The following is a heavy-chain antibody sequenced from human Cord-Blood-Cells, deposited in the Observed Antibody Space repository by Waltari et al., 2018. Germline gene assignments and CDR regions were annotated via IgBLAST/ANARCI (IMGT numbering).Heavy chain of an antibody. D-gene: IGHD1-20*01. J-gene: IGHJ3*02. CDR2: IYSGGST. CDR1: GFTVSSNY. V-gene: IGHV3-53*01. CDR3: ARLPLTGTDDAFDI. Sequence: EVQLVESGGGLIQPGGSLRLSCAASGFTVSSNYMSWVRQAPGKGLEWVSVIYSGGSTYYADSVKGRFTISRDNSKNTLYLQMNSLRAEDTAVYYCARLPLTGTDDAFDIWGQGTMVTVSS.